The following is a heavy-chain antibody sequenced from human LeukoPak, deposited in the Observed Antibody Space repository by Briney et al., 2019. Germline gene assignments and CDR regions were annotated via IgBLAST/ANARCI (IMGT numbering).Heavy chain of an antibody. CDR3: ARGRDIVVVPAAKYYFDY. J-gene: IGHJ4*02. D-gene: IGHD2-2*01. V-gene: IGHV4-59*01. CDR2: IYYSGST. Sequence: PSETLSLTCTVSGGSISSYYWSWIRQPPGKGLEWIGYIYYSGSTNYNPSLKSRVTISVDTSKNQFSLKLSSVTAADTAVYYCARGRDIVVVPAAKYYFDYWGQGTLVTVSS. CDR1: GGSISSYY.